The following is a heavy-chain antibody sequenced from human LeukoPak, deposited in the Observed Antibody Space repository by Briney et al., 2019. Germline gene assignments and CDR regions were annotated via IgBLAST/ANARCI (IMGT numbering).Heavy chain of an antibody. D-gene: IGHD6-19*01. CDR2: INPNSGVT. J-gene: IGHJ5*02. CDR3: ARVGSSGWYHWFDP. V-gene: IGHV1-2*02. Sequence: EASVKVSFKASGYTFTGYYIHWVRQAPGQGLEWMGWINPNSGVTTSAQKFQGRVTMTRDKSISTVYMEMSRLTSDDTAVYFCARVGSSGWYHWFDPWGQGTLVTVSS. CDR1: GYTFTGYY.